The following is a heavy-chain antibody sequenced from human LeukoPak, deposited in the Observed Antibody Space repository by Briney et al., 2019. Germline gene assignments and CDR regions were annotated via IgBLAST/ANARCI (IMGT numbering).Heavy chain of an antibody. J-gene: IGHJ4*02. Sequence: PSETLSLTCTVSGGSISSYYWSWIRQPPGKGLEWIGYIYYSGSTNYNPSLKSRVTISVDTSKNQFPLKLSSVTAADTAVYYCASLSDGDYYFDYWGQGTLVTVSS. V-gene: IGHV4-59*01. CDR2: IYYSGST. CDR1: GGSISSYY. D-gene: IGHD4-17*01. CDR3: ASLSDGDYYFDY.